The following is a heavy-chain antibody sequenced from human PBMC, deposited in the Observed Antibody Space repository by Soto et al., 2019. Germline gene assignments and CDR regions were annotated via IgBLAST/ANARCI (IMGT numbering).Heavy chain of an antibody. J-gene: IGHJ4*02. CDR1: GGPIRGSTYY. D-gene: IGHD5-18*01. V-gene: IGHV4-39*01. CDR2: VFYSGSP. CDR3: VRHHDRGYSYGDFDF. Sequence: SETLSLTCTVSGGPIRGSTYYWGWIRQPPGKGLEWIGSVFYSGSPYYNPSLESRLTISVDTSKNQFSLNLSSVTAADTAVYYCVRHHDRGYSYGDFDFWGPGTMVTVYS.